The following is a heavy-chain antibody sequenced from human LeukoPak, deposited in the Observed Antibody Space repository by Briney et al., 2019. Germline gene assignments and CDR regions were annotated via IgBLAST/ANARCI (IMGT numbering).Heavy chain of an antibody. CDR1: GFIFSNVW. D-gene: IGHD4-23*01. CDR3: TTASYGGPDY. J-gene: IGHJ4*02. V-gene: IGHV3-15*07. Sequence: GGPLRLSCAASGFIFSNVWMNWVRQTPGKGLEWVGRIISKTDGGTTDYAAPVKGRFTISRDDSKNTLYLQMNSLRTEDTAVYYCTTASYGGPDYWGQGTLVTVS. CDR2: IISKTDGGTT.